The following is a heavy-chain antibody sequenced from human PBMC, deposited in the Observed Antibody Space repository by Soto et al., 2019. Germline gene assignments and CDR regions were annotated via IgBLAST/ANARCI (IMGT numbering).Heavy chain of an antibody. CDR1: GGSFSGYY. V-gene: IGHV4-34*01. J-gene: IGHJ6*03. CDR2: INHSGST. D-gene: IGHD5-12*01. CDR3: ARRVSGYEDYYYYYMDV. Sequence: SETLSLTCAVYGGSFSGYYWSWIRQPPGKGLEWIGEINHSGSTNYNPSLKSRVTISVDTSKNQFSLKLSSVTAADTAVYYCARRVSGYEDYYYYYMDVWGKGTTVTVSS.